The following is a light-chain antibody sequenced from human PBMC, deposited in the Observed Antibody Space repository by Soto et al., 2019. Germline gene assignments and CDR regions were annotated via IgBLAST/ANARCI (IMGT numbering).Light chain of an antibody. CDR3: MEALQSHT. CDR2: LGS. CDR1: QSLLHSNGYTY. Sequence: DIVMTQSPLSLPVTPGEPATISCRSSQSLLHSNGYTYLDWYVQKPGQSTQRLIYLGSNRASGVPDRFCGSGSGTDFTLKISTVEAEDVGVYYCMEALQSHTFGQGTKLEIK. V-gene: IGKV2-28*01. J-gene: IGKJ2*01.